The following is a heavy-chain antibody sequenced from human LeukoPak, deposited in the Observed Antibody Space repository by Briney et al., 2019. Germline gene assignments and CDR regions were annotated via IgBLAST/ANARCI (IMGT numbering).Heavy chain of an antibody. J-gene: IGHJ2*01. Sequence: PSETLSLTCAVYDGSFSAYCWSWIRQPPGKGLEWIGEIYHSGSANYNPSLQSRVTISVDTSKNQFSLKLSSVTAADTAVYYCARGLGGGNSVYFDLRGRGTLVTVSS. V-gene: IGHV4-34*01. CDR2: IYHSGSA. D-gene: IGHD4-23*01. CDR1: DGSFSAYC. CDR3: ARGLGGGNSVYFDL.